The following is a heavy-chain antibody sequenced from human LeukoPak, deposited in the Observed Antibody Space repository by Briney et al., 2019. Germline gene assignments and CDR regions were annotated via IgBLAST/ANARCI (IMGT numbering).Heavy chain of an antibody. J-gene: IGHJ5*02. V-gene: IGHV4-34*01. CDR3: ARGRRAAAGWSDWFDP. D-gene: IGHD6-13*01. Sequence: SETLSLTCAVYGGSFSGYYWSWLRQPPGKGLEWIGEINHSGSTNYNPSLTSRVTISVDTSKNQFSLKLSSVTAADTAVYYCARGRRAAAGWSDWFDPWGQGTLVTVSS. CDR2: INHSGST. CDR1: GGSFSGYY.